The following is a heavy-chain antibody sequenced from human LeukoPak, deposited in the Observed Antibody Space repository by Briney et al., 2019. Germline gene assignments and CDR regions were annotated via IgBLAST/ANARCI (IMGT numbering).Heavy chain of an antibody. Sequence: ASVKVSCKASGYTFTGYYMHWVRQAPGQGLEWMGWINPNSGGTNYPQKFQGRVTMTRDTSISTAYMELSRLRSDDTAVYYCATSSGYYRNWFDPWGQGTLVTVSS. J-gene: IGHJ5*02. D-gene: IGHD3-22*01. CDR2: INPNSGGT. CDR3: ATSSGYYRNWFDP. V-gene: IGHV1-2*02. CDR1: GYTFTGYY.